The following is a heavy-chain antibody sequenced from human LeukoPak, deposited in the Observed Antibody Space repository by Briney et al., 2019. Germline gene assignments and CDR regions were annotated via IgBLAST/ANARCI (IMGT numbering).Heavy chain of an antibody. D-gene: IGHD2-15*01. CDR2: IYYSGST. V-gene: IGHV4-39*07. Sequence: SETLSLTCTVSGGSISSGDYYWSWIRQPPGKGLEWIGSIYYSGSTYYNPSLKSRVTISVDTSKNQFSLKLSSVTAADTAVYYCARDARGGYVGYWGQGTLVTVSS. CDR3: ARDARGGYVGY. J-gene: IGHJ4*02. CDR1: GGSISSGDYY.